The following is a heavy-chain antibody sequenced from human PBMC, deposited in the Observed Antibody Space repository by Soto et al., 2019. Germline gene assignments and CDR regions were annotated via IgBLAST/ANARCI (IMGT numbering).Heavy chain of an antibody. Sequence: EVQLLESGGDLVQPGGSLRLSCVASGFSFDNYAMSWVRQAPRKGLEWVSAIKSDGSSTYYAASVKDRFIISRDNSKNTLYLQLNSLRAEDTAVYYCAQLGLMTFSHKHYFNHWGRGTLVTVSS. CDR2: IKSDGSST. V-gene: IGHV3-23*01. CDR1: GFSFDNYA. J-gene: IGHJ4*02. CDR3: AQLGLMTFSHKHYFNH. D-gene: IGHD3-16*01.